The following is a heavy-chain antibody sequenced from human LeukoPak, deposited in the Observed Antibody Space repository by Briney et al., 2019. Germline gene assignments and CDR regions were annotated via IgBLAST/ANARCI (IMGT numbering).Heavy chain of an antibody. CDR3: ARGAGWYEY. CDR1: GGSPTPYD. V-gene: IGHV4-59*01. Sequence: SETLSLTCTVSGGSPTPYDCSWVPQPPGPGLEWIGYISYTGSTNHNPTPQPRVTNSAYSSKHQIPLTPSPITAAPTPAYYGARGAGWYEYWGEGTLVTVSS. D-gene: IGHD6-19*01. J-gene: IGHJ4*02. CDR2: ISYTGST.